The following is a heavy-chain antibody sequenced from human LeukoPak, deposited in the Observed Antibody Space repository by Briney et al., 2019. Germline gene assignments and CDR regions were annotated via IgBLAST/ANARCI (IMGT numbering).Heavy chain of an antibody. CDR1: GGSFSGYY. J-gene: IGHJ4*02. D-gene: IGHD5-12*01. Sequence: SETLSLTCAVYGGSFSGYYWSWIRQPPGKGLEWIGEINHSGSTNYNPSLKSRVTISVDTSKNQFSLKLTSVTAADTAVYYCASSGYDFGEKPQNFDYWGQGTLVTVSS. CDR2: INHSGST. CDR3: ASSGYDFGEKPQNFDY. V-gene: IGHV4-34*01.